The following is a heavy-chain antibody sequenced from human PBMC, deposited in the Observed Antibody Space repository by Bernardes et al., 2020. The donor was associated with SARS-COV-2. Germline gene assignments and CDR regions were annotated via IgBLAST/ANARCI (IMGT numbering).Heavy chain of an antibody. D-gene: IGHD3-9*01. Sequence: SETLSLTCTVSGGSISSYYWSWIRQPPGKGLEWIGYIYYSGSTNYNPSLKSRVTISVDTSKNQFSLKLSSVTAADTAVYYCARDRYDILTGSYGMDVWGQGTTVTVSS. CDR1: GGSISSYY. V-gene: IGHV4-59*01. CDR2: IYYSGST. J-gene: IGHJ6*02. CDR3: ARDRYDILTGSYGMDV.